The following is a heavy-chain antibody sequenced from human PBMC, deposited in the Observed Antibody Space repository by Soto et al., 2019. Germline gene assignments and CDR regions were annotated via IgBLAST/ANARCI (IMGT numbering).Heavy chain of an antibody. CDR3: ARGLSWSPYFDL. Sequence: QVKLQESGPGLVKPSETLFLTCTVSGASITTKSWNWVRQSPGKGLEWIGYLYYSGTTNYNPSLKSRVTISIDTSKNQISLNLTSVTAADTAIYYCARGLSWSPYFDLWGQGTRVTVSS. J-gene: IGHJ4*02. V-gene: IGHV4-59*01. CDR2: LYYSGTT. CDR1: GASITTKS. D-gene: IGHD6-13*01.